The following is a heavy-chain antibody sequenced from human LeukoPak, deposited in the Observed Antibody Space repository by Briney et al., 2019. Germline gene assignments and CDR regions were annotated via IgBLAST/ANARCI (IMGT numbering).Heavy chain of an antibody. CDR3: ARGHRGYSGYDRLGYSSGWQRVNWFDP. D-gene: IGHD5-12*01. Sequence: PSETLSLTCTVSGGSISSYYWSWIRQPPGKGLEWIGYIYYSGSTNYNPSLKSRVTISVDTSMNQFSLKLSSVTAADTAVYYCARGHRGYSGYDRLGYSSGWQRVNWFDPWGQGTLVTVSS. CDR2: IYYSGST. CDR1: GGSISSYY. V-gene: IGHV4-59*01. J-gene: IGHJ5*02.